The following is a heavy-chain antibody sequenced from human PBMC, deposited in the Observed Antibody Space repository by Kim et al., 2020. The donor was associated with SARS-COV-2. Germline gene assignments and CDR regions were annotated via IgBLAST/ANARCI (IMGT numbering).Heavy chain of an antibody. CDR1: SGSFSGYY. CDR3: ARGTRQWLVRGPYYYYMDV. Sequence: SETLSLTCAVYSGSFSGYYWSWIRQPPGKGLEWIGEINHSGSTNYNPSLKSRVTISVDTSKNQFSLKLSSVTAADTAVYYCARGTRQWLVRGPYYYYMDVWGKGTTVTVS. CDR2: INHSGST. J-gene: IGHJ6*03. D-gene: IGHD6-19*01. V-gene: IGHV4-34*01.